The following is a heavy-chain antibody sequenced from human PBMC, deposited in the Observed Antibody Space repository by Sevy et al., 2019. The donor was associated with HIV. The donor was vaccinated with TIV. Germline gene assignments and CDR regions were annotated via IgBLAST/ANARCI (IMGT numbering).Heavy chain of an antibody. V-gene: IGHV3-49*03. Sequence: GGSLRLSCTASGFTFGDYAMSWCRQAPGKGLEWVGFIRSKTYGGTTEYAGCSKGRFTISRDDSKSIAYLEMNSLKTEDTAVYYCTRVRGTISPYYYYGMDVWGQGTTVTVSS. CDR3: TRVRGTISPYYYYGMDV. CDR1: GFTFGDYA. D-gene: IGHD3-16*01. J-gene: IGHJ6*02. CDR2: IRSKTYGGTT.